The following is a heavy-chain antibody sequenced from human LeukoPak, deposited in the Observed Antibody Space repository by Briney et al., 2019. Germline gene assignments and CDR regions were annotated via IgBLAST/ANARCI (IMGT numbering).Heavy chain of an antibody. D-gene: IGHD3-22*01. V-gene: IGHV3-20*04. Sequence: GGSLRLSCAASGFTLDDYGMSWVRQAPGKGLEWVPGINWNGGSIGYADSVKGRFTISRDNAKNSLYLQMNSLRAEDTALYYCARVWSSGYYLFDYWGQGTLVTVSS. CDR2: INWNGGSI. J-gene: IGHJ4*02. CDR1: GFTLDDYG. CDR3: ARVWSSGYYLFDY.